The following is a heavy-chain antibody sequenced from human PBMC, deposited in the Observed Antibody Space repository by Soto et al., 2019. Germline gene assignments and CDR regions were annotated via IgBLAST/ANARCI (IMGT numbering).Heavy chain of an antibody. D-gene: IGHD2-2*01. CDR2: TYYRSKWYN. CDR3: AGEHIVRVPASLHAFGI. CDR1: TAA. V-gene: IGHV6-1*01. Sequence: TAAGESIRQTTTRGLEWLGRTYYRSKWYNDYAVSVKSRITINPDTSKNQFSLQLNSVTPEDTAVYYCAGEHIVRVPASLHAFGIWGEGPFVTVSS. J-gene: IGHJ3*02.